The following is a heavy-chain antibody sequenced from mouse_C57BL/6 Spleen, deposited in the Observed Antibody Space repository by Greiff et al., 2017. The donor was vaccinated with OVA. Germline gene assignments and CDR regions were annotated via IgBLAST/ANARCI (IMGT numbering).Heavy chain of an antibody. V-gene: IGHV5-9-1*02. CDR2: ISSGGDYI. CDR3: TRDPYGYDGYFDV. D-gene: IGHD2-2*01. Sequence: EVQRVESGEGLVKPGGSLKLSCAASGFTFSSYAMSWVRQTPEKRLEWVAYISSGGDYIYYADTVKGRFTISRDNARNTLYLQMSSLKSEDTAMYYCTRDPYGYDGYFDVWGTGTTVTVSS. CDR1: GFTFSSYA. J-gene: IGHJ1*03.